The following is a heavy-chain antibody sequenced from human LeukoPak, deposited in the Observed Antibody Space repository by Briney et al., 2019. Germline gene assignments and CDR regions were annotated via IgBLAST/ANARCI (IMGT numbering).Heavy chain of an antibody. CDR1: GYTFTGYY. Sequence: ASVKVSCKASGYTFTGYYIHWVRQAPGQGLEWMGWINPNSGGTNYAQKFQGRVTMTRDTSISTAYMELSSLTSDDTAIYYCARGTMGSWFDPWGQGTLVTVSS. CDR2: INPNSGGT. CDR3: ARGTMGSWFDP. V-gene: IGHV1-2*02. J-gene: IGHJ5*02. D-gene: IGHD2-15*01.